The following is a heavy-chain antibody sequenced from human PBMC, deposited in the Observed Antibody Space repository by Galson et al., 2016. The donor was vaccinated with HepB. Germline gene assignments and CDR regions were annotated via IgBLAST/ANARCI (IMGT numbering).Heavy chain of an antibody. D-gene: IGHD3/OR15-3a*01. V-gene: IGHV3-30*18. CDR2: ISFDGSKK. CDR3: AKEWGLFFDYLPFDY. CDR1: GFTFNNFG. J-gene: IGHJ4*02. Sequence: SLRLSCAASGFTFNNFGMHWVRQAPGKGLEWVALISFDGSKKYYADSVKVRFIISRDNSKRTLFLQMSSLRAEDTAVYYCAKEWGLFFDYLPFDYWGQGTLVAVSS.